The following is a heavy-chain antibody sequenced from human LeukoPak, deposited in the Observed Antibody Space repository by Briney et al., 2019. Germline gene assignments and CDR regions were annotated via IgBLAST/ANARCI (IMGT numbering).Heavy chain of an antibody. CDR1: GYTFTGYF. D-gene: IGHD6-6*01. V-gene: IGHV1-2*02. CDR2: INPNSGGT. Sequence: ASVKVSCKASGYTFTGYFMHWVRQAPGQGLKWMGWINPNSGGTNYAQKFQGRVTMTRDTSISTAYMELSRLRSDDTAVYYCAREEEYSNSFDYWGQGTLVTVSS. J-gene: IGHJ4*02. CDR3: AREEEYSNSFDY.